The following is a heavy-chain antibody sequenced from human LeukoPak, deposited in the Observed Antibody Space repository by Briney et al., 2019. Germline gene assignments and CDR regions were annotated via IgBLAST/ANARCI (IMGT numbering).Heavy chain of an antibody. Sequence: GEALQIPCKGSGYSFVSYWIGWVRQMPGKGLEGMGLIYPGDSDTRYSPSFQGQVPISADKSISTAYLQWSSLKASDTAMYYCARPSGPGRPFDYWGQGTLVTVSS. J-gene: IGHJ4*02. V-gene: IGHV5-51*01. CDR1: GYSFVSYW. D-gene: IGHD6-6*01. CDR2: IYPGDSDT. CDR3: ARPSGPGRPFDY.